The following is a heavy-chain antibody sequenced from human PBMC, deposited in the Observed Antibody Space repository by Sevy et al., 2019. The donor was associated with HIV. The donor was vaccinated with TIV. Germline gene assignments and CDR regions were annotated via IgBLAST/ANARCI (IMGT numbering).Heavy chain of an antibody. D-gene: IGHD3-22*01. CDR3: AKDGHYYDSSGDYLNYFDY. J-gene: IGHJ4*02. Sequence: GGCLRLSCAASGFTFTSYAMSWVRQAPGKGLERVSAISGSARSTYYADSVKGRFTISRDNSKNTLYLLMNSLRAEDTAAYYCAKDGHYYDSSGDYLNYFDYWGQGTLVPVSS. CDR1: GFTFTSYA. V-gene: IGHV3-23*01. CDR2: ISGSARST.